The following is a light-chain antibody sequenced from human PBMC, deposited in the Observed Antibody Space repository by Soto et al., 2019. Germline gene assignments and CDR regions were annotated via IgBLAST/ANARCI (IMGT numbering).Light chain of an antibody. CDR1: QSVDND. Sequence: EIGVTQPASTLSVSPGDRATLSCRASQSVDNDLAWYQQKPGQPPRLLIYDASTRATGIPARFSGSQSGTEFTLTISSLLSEDFAVYSCQQYNNWPLTFGGGTKVDIK. J-gene: IGKJ4*01. CDR3: QQYNNWPLT. V-gene: IGKV3D-15*01. CDR2: DAS.